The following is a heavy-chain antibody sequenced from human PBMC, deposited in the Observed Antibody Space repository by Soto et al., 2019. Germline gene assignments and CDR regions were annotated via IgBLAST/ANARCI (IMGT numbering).Heavy chain of an antibody. V-gene: IGHV3-30-3*01. CDR1: GFTFSSYA. Sequence: GGSLRLSCAASGFTFSSYAMHWVRQAPGKGLEWVAVISYDGSNKYYADSVKGRFTISRDNSKNTLYLQMNSLRAEDTAVYYCARDRVRYSGYGPGERPYYFDYWGQGAQVTVSS. CDR3: ARDRVRYSGYGPGERPYYFDY. D-gene: IGHD5-12*01. CDR2: ISYDGSNK. J-gene: IGHJ4*02.